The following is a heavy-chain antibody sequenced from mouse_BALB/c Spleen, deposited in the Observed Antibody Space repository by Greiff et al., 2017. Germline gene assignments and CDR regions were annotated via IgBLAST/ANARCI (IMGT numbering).Heavy chain of an antibody. D-gene: IGHD2-1*01. Sequence: VQLKESGGDLVKPGGSLKLSCAASGFTFSSYGMSWVRQTPDKRLEWVATISSGGSYTYYPDSVKGRFTISRDNAKNTLYLQMSSLKSEDTAMYYCARHDGNYDSWFAYWGQGTLVTVSA. CDR1: GFTFSSYG. J-gene: IGHJ3*01. CDR3: ARHDGNYDSWFAY. CDR2: ISSGGSYT. V-gene: IGHV5-6*01.